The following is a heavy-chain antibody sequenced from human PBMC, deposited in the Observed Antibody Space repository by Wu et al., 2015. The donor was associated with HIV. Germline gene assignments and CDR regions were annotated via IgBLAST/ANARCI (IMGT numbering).Heavy chain of an antibody. J-gene: IGHJ6*02. D-gene: IGHD3-10*01. V-gene: IGHV1-69*05. CDR1: GGTFSSYA. Sequence: QVQLVQSGAEVKKPGSSVKVSCKASGGTFSSYAISWVRQAPGQGLEWMGGIIPIFGTANYAQKFQGRVTITTDESTSTAYMELSSLRSEDTAVYYCARVFLGGSGSYRLHYYYYYGMDVWGQGTTVTVSS. CDR2: IIPIFGTA. CDR3: ARVFLGGSGSYRLHYYYYYGMDV.